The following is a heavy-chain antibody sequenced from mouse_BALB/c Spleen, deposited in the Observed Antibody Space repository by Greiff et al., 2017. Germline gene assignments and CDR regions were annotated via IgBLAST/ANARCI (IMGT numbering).Heavy chain of an antibody. Sequence: QVHVKQSGAELVRPGTSVKVSCKASGYAFTNYLIEWVKQRPGQGLEWIGVINPGSGGTNCNEKFKGKATLTADKSSSTAYMQLSSLTSDDSAVYFCARSGYPFAYWGQGTLVTVSA. CDR3: ARSGYPFAY. V-gene: IGHV1-54*01. CDR1: GYAFTNYL. D-gene: IGHD3-1*01. CDR2: INPGSGGT. J-gene: IGHJ3*01.